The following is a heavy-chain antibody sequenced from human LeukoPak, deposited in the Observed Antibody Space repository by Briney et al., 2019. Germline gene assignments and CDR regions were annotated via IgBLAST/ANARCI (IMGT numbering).Heavy chain of an antibody. V-gene: IGHV3-53*04. CDR2: IYSGGST. CDR1: GFTVSGNY. D-gene: IGHD3-22*01. CDR3: ATTGYYYDSSGYYPNYFDY. Sequence: PGGSLRLSCAASGFTVSGNYMSWVRQAPGKGLEWVSVIYSGGSTYYANSMKGPFTNSRHNTKNTLYLQKNSLRAEYTAVYYTATTGYYYDSSGYYPNYFDYWGQGTLVTVSS. J-gene: IGHJ4*02.